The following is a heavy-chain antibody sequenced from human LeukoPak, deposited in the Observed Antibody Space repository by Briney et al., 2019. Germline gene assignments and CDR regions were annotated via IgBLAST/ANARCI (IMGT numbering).Heavy chain of an antibody. V-gene: IGHV3-30*03. CDR1: GFTFHDHG. CDR3: ARDHPVGGTQLDY. D-gene: IGHD1-26*01. J-gene: IGHJ4*02. CDR2: IAADGGVK. Sequence: GTSLRLSCVASGFTFHDHGMDWVRQAPGKGLEWVAVIAADGGVKHYADSVQGRFILSRDNSKNTLFLQMNSLSVEDTAVYYCARDHPVGGTQLDYWGQGTLVTVSS.